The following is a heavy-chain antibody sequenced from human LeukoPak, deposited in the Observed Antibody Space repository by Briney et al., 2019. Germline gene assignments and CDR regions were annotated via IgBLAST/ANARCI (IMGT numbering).Heavy chain of an antibody. Sequence: SDTLSLTCTVSGGSISSYYWSWIRQPPGKGLEGIGYIYDSGSTNYNPSLKSRVTISVDTSKNQFSLKLSSVTAADTAVYYCARDDSTGYYYHNYFDYWGQGTLVTVSS. CDR2: IYDSGST. V-gene: IGHV4-59*12. CDR1: GGSISSYY. D-gene: IGHD3-22*01. J-gene: IGHJ4*02. CDR3: ARDDSTGYYYHNYFDY.